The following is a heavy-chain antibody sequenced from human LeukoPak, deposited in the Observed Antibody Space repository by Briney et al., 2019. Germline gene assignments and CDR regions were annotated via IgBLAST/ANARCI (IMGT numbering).Heavy chain of an antibody. CDR2: IGGNGGST. CDR3: AKGMDILAGYYTYYFDY. CDR1: GFTFSDYY. D-gene: IGHD3-9*01. Sequence: GGSLRLSCAASGFTFSDYYMSWVRQAPGKGLEWVSGIGGNGGSTFHADSVKGRFTISRDNSQNTLYLQMNNLRAEDTAVYYCAKGMDILAGYYTYYFDYWGQGTLVTVSS. V-gene: IGHV3-23*01. J-gene: IGHJ4*02.